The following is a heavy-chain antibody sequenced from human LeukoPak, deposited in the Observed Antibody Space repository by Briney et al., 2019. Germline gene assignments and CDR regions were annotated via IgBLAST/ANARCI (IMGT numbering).Heavy chain of an antibody. CDR1: GFTFSSYA. Sequence: GGSLRLSCAASGFTFSSYAMHWVRQAPGKGLEWVAVISYDGSNKYYADSVKGRFTISRDNSKNTLYLQVNSLRAEDTAVYYCAREDYYDSSGPFDYWGKGTLVTVSS. J-gene: IGHJ4*02. CDR3: AREDYYDSSGPFDY. D-gene: IGHD3-22*01. CDR2: ISYDGSNK. V-gene: IGHV3-30-3*01.